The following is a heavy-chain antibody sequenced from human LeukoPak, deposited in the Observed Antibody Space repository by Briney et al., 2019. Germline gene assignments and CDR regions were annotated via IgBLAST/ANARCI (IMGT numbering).Heavy chain of an antibody. D-gene: IGHD1-26*01. CDR3: ARHRGRGSEILNWFDP. V-gene: IGHV4-59*08. CDR2: IYYSGST. J-gene: IGHJ5*02. CDR1: GGSISSYY. Sequence: SETLSLTCTVSGGSISSYYWSWIRQPPGKGLEWIGYIYYSGSTNYNPSLKSRVTISVDTSKNQFSLKLSSVTAADTAVYYCARHRGRGSEILNWFDPWGQGTLVTVSS.